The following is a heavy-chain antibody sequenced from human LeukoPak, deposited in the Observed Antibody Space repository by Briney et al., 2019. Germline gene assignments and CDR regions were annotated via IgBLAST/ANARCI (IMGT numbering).Heavy chain of an antibody. CDR1: GFTFSTYW. J-gene: IGHJ2*01. Sequence: GGSLRLSCAASGFTFSTYWMHWVRQAPGKGLVWVSRINSDGSNTNYADSVTGRFTISRDNAKNTLYLQMNSLRAEDTAVYYCAKEGSSSSSPWYFDLWGRGTRVTVSS. D-gene: IGHD6-6*01. V-gene: IGHV3-74*01. CDR3: AKEGSSSSSPWYFDL. CDR2: INSDGSNT.